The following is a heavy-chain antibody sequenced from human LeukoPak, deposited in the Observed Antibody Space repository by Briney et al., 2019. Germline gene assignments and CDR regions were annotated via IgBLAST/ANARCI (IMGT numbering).Heavy chain of an antibody. V-gene: IGHV1-2*02. D-gene: IGHD6-19*01. CDR2: INPNSGGT. J-gene: IGHJ4*02. CDR1: GYTFTGYY. Sequence: ASVKVSCKASGYTFTGYYMHWVRQAPGQGLEWMGWINPNSGGTDYAQRFQGRVTVTRDTSISTAYVELSRLRSDDTAVYYCARGPSSGWFLSQFDYWGQGTLVTVSS. CDR3: ARGPSSGWFLSQFDY.